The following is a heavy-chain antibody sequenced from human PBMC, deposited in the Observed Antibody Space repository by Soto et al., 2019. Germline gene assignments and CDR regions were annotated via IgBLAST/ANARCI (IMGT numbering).Heavy chain of an antibody. CDR3: ARAGYYDFWSGYFQRRWFDP. J-gene: IGHJ5*02. CDR1: GGSFSGYC. V-gene: IGHV4-34*01. Sequence: QVQLQQWGAGLLKPSETLSLTCAVYGGSFSGYCWSWIRQPPGKGLEWIGEINHSGSTNYNPSLKSRVTISVDTSKNQFSLKLSSVTAADTAVYYCARAGYYDFWSGYFQRRWFDPWGQGTLVTVSS. CDR2: INHSGST. D-gene: IGHD3-3*01.